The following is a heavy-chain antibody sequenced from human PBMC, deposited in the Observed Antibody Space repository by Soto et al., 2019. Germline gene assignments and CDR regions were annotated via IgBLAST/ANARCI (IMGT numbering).Heavy chain of an antibody. CDR1: GGSITSGGYS. CDR2: TYQSGSA. Sequence: SETLSLTCTVSGGSITSGGYSWTWIRQSPGKGLEWIGYTYQSGSAYYNPSLKSRVTISVDRSKNQFSLNLTSVTAADTAVYYCTRDYYGMDVRGPGTTVTVSS. J-gene: IGHJ6*02. CDR3: TRDYYGMDV. V-gene: IGHV4-30-2*06.